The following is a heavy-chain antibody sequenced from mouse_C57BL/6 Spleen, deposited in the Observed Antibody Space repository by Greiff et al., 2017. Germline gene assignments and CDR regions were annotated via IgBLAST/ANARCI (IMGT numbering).Heavy chain of an antibody. CDR1: GFTFSSYA. CDR3: TREGYGNYFYAMDY. D-gene: IGHD2-10*02. CDR2: ISSGGDYI. J-gene: IGHJ4*01. V-gene: IGHV5-9-1*02. Sequence: EVMLVESGEGLVKPGGSLKLSCAASGFTFSSYAMSWVRQTPEQRLEWVAYISSGGDYIYYADTVKGRFTISRDNARNTLYLQMSSLKSEDTAMYYCTREGYGNYFYAMDYWGQGTSVTVSS.